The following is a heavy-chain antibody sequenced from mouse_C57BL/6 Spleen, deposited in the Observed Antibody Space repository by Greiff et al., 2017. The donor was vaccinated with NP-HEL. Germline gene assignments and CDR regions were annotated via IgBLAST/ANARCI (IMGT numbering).Heavy chain of an antibody. J-gene: IGHJ4*01. CDR3: TRGAHSIYYAMDD. Sequence: VQLQQSGTVLARPGASVKMSCKTSGYTFTSYWMHWVKQRPGQGLEWIGAIYPGNSDTSYNQKFKGKAKLTAVTSASTAYMELSSLTNEDSAVYYCTRGAHSIYYAMDDWGQGTSVTVSS. CDR1: GYTFTSYW. CDR2: IYPGNSDT. V-gene: IGHV1-5*01.